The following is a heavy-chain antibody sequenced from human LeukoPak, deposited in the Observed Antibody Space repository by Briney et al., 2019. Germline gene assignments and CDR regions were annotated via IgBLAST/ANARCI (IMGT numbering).Heavy chain of an antibody. CDR2: IYHSGST. Sequence: SETLSLTCTVSGGSISSGGYYWSWIRQPPGKGLEWIGYIYHSGSTYYNPSLKSRVTISVDTSKNQFSLKLSSVTAADTAVYYCARDPIAAAASYWGQGTLVTVSS. D-gene: IGHD6-13*01. CDR1: GGSISSGGYY. CDR3: ARDPIAAAASY. J-gene: IGHJ4*02. V-gene: IGHV4-30-2*01.